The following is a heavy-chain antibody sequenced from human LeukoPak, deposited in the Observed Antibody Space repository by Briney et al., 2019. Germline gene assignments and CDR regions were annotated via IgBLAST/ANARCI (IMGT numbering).Heavy chain of an antibody. Sequence: PSETLSLTCTVSGGSISSYYWSWIRQPPGKGLEWIGYIYYSGSTNYNPSLKSRVTISVDTSKNQFSLKLSSVTAADTAVYYCARVLKRTLYYYYGMDVWGQGTTVTVSS. V-gene: IGHV4-59*01. J-gene: IGHJ6*02. CDR1: GGSISSYY. CDR3: ARVLKRTLYYYYGMDV. D-gene: IGHD1-14*01. CDR2: IYYSGST.